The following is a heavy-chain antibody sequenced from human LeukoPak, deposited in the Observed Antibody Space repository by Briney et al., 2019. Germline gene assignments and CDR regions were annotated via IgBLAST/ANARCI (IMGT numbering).Heavy chain of an antibody. V-gene: IGHV1-69*05. CDR1: GGTFSSYA. D-gene: IGHD2-2*01. CDR3: ARGPGHYCSSTSCYFGGPDP. J-gene: IGHJ5*02. CDR2: IIPIFGTA. Sequence: GASVKVSCKASGGTFSSYAISWVRQAPGQGLEWMGGIIPIFGTANYAQKFQGRVTITTDESTSTAYMELSSLRSEDTAVYYCARGPGHYCSSTSCYFGGPDPWGQGTLVTVSS.